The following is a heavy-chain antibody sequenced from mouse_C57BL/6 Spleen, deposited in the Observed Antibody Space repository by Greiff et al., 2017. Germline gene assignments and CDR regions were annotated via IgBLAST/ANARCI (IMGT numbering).Heavy chain of an antibody. J-gene: IGHJ3*01. V-gene: IGHV1-50*01. Sequence: QVQLQQPGAELVKPGASVKLSCKASGYTFTSYWMQWVKQRPGQGLEWIGEIDPSDSYTNYNQKFKGKATLTVDTSSSTAYMQLRSLTSEDSAVYYCARREGNYYAWFAYWGQGTLVTVSA. CDR1: GYTFTSYW. D-gene: IGHD1-1*01. CDR2: IDPSDSYT. CDR3: ARREGNYYAWFAY.